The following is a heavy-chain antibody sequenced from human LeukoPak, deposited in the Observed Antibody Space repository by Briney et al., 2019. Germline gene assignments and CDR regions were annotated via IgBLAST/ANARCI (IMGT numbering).Heavy chain of an antibody. V-gene: IGHV4-39*01. J-gene: IGHJ3*02. CDR2: IYYSGST. CDR3: ARILSDAFDT. CDR1: GGSISSSSYY. Sequence: SETLSLTCTVSGGSISSSSYYWGWIRQPPGKGLEWIGSIYYSGSTYYNPSLKSRVTISVDTSKNQFSLKLSSVTAADTAVYYCARILSDAFDTWGQGTMVTVSS. D-gene: IGHD2/OR15-2a*01.